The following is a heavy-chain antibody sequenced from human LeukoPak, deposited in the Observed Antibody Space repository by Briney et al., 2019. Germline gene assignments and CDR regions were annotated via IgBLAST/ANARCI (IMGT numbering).Heavy chain of an antibody. CDR1: GGTFSSYA. D-gene: IGHD5-12*01. V-gene: IGHV1-69*13. J-gene: IGHJ4*02. Sequence: SVKVSCKASGGTFSSYAISWVRQAPGQGLEWMGGIIPIFGTANYAQKFQGRVTITADESTSTAYMELSSLRSEDTAVYYCARDSGLINSGYDYHYFDYWGQGTLVTVSS. CDR2: IIPIFGTA. CDR3: ARDSGLINSGYDYHYFDY.